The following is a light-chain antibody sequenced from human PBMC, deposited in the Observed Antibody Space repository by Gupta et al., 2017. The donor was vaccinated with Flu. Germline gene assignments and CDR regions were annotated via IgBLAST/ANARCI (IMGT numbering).Light chain of an antibody. CDR1: QNIGTY. V-gene: IGKV1-39*01. Sequence: DIQMTQSPSSLSASVGDRVTITCRAGQNIGTYLSWYQQRPGKAPKLLIYVASTLQTGVPSRFSGSGSGTHFALTISRLQPEDFGTYYCQQSDSPSRTFGGGTKLEIK. J-gene: IGKJ4*01. CDR3: QQSDSPSRT. CDR2: VAS.